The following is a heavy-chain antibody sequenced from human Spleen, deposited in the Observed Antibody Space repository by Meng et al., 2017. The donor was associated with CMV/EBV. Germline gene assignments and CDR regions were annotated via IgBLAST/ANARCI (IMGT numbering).Heavy chain of an antibody. D-gene: IGHD3-10*01. Sequence: SGGCIGSGNWWSWVRQPPGKGLEWIGETYHSGSTNYNPSLKSRVTISVDKSKNQFSLKLSSLTAADTAVYYCARGTGSGSSGNWFDPWGQGTLVTVSS. CDR3: ARGTGSGSSGNWFDP. J-gene: IGHJ5*02. V-gene: IGHV4-4*02. CDR2: TYHSGST. CDR1: GGCIGSGNW.